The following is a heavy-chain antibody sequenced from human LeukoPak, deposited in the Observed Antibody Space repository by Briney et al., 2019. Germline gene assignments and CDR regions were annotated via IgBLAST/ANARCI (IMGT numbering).Heavy chain of an antibody. J-gene: IGHJ4*02. V-gene: IGHV3-30*02. D-gene: IGHD5-24*01. CDR2: VQYDGTDI. CDR1: GFTFSIYG. Sequence: GGSLRLSCAASGFTFSIYGMHWVRQAPGKGLEWVAFVQYDGTDIHYTDSVKGRFTISRDNSKNTLYLQMDSLRADDTAVYYCARETPRRGETRDGYRWGQGTLVTVPS. CDR3: ARETPRRGETRDGYR.